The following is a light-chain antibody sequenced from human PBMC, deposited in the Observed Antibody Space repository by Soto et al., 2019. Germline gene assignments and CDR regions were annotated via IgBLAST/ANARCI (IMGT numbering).Light chain of an antibody. CDR3: IQALQTPWA. Sequence: DIVMNQSPLSLPVTPGEPASISCRSSQSLLQTKGYNYLDWYLQKPGQSPQLLIYLGSNRASGVPDRFSGSGSGTDFTLKISRVEAEDVGVYYCIQALQTPWAFGQGTKVDIK. CDR2: LGS. J-gene: IGKJ1*01. CDR1: QSLLQTKGYNY. V-gene: IGKV2-28*01.